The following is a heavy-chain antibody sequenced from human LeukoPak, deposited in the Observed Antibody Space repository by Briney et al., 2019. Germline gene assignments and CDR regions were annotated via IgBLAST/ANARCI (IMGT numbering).Heavy chain of an antibody. Sequence: SETLSLTCTVSGGSISSGSYYWSWIRQPAGKGLEWIGRIYTSGSTNYNPSLKSRVTISVDTSKNQFSLKLSSVTAADTAVYYCAVKGYCSSTCCPDDAFDIWGQGTMVTVSS. V-gene: IGHV4-61*02. CDR2: IYTSGST. J-gene: IGHJ3*02. D-gene: IGHD2-2*01. CDR1: GGSISSGSYY. CDR3: AVKGYCSSTCCPDDAFDI.